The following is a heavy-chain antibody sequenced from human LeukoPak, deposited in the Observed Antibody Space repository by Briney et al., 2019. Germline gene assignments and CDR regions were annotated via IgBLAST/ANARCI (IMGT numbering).Heavy chain of an antibody. D-gene: IGHD4-17*01. CDR1: GFTFGSYG. CDR3: ARASRGDSSYYGMDV. CDR2: ISYDGSNK. J-gene: IGHJ6*02. Sequence: PGGSLRLSCAASGFTFGSYGMHWVRQAPGKGLEWVAVISYDGSNKYYADSVKGRFTISRDNSKNTLYLQMNSLRVEDTAVYYCARASRGDSSYYGMDVWGQGTTVTVSS. V-gene: IGHV3-30*03.